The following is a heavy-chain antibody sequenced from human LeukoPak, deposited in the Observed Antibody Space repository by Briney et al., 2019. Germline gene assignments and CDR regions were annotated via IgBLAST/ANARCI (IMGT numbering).Heavy chain of an antibody. CDR1: GFTFSSYA. J-gene: IGHJ5*02. Sequence: GGSLRLSRAASGFTFSSYAMSWVRQAPGKGLEWVSAISGSGGSTYYADSVKGRFTISRDNSKNTLYLQMNSLRAEGTAVYYCAKDLLPVLRFLAPPPNWFDPWGQGTLVTVSS. CDR3: AKDLLPVLRFLAPPPNWFDP. CDR2: ISGSGGST. V-gene: IGHV3-23*01. D-gene: IGHD3-3*01.